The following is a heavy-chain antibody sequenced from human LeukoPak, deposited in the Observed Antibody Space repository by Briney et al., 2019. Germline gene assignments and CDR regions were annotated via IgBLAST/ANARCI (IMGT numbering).Heavy chain of an antibody. CDR1: GYSFTGSW. J-gene: IGHJ4*02. V-gene: IGHV5-51*01. D-gene: IGHD1-26*01. CDR3: ARGGSYYQY. CDR2: IYPGDSDT. Sequence: GESLKISCKGSGYSFTGSWIGWVRQMPGKGLEWMGIIYPGDSDTRYNPSFQGQVTISADRSTATAYLQWSSLKASDTAMYYCARGGSYYQYWGQGTLVTVSS.